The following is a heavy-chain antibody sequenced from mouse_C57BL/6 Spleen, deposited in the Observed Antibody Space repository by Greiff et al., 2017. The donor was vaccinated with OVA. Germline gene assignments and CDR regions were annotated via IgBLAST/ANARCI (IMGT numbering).Heavy chain of an antibody. CDR2: ISYDGSN. CDR1: GYSITSGYY. V-gene: IGHV3-6*01. J-gene: IGHJ3*01. CDR3: AREEELGPFAY. Sequence: EVQLQESGPGLVKPSQSLSLTCSVTGYSITSGYYWNWIRQFPGNKLEWMGYISYDGSNNYNPSLKNRISITRDTSKNQFFLKLNSVTTEDTATYYCAREEELGPFAYWGQGTLVTVSA. D-gene: IGHD4-1*01.